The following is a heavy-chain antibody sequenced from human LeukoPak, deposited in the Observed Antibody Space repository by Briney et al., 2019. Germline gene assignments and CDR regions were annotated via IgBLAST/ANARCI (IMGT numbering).Heavy chain of an antibody. Sequence: GGSLRLSCAASGFTFSSYYMHWVRQVPGKGRVWVSRIDVDGRSTSYADFVKGRFTISRDNAKNTLYLQLNSLRAEDTAVYYCTRLGGANDFDFWGQGILVTVSS. J-gene: IGHJ4*02. V-gene: IGHV3-74*01. CDR2: IDVDGRST. CDR1: GFTFSSYY. CDR3: TRLGGANDFDF. D-gene: IGHD3-16*01.